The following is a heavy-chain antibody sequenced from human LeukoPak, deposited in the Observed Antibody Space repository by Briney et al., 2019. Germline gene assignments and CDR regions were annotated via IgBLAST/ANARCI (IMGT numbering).Heavy chain of an antibody. CDR3: ARDMRHYRYYESDEYYFNFEY. Sequence: ASVRVSCKASGYIFTSYGLSWVRQAPGQGLEWMGWISANNGHTHYAQKFQGRLTITRDMSTRTVDMELRSLRSDDTAVYHCARDMRHYRYYESDEYYFNFEYWGQGTLVTVSS. CDR2: ISANNGHT. D-gene: IGHD3-22*01. V-gene: IGHV1-18*01. J-gene: IGHJ4*02. CDR1: GYIFTSYG.